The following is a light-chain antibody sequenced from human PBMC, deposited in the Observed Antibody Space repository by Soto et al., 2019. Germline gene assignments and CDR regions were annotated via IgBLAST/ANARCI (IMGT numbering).Light chain of an antibody. CDR1: QSVSSNH. CDR2: DAS. Sequence: EIVLTQSPGTLSLSPGERATLSCRASQSVSSNHLAWYQQKAGQAPRLLIFDASIRVPTTPARFSGSVSGTEFTLTISSLESEDFAVYFCQQYGDRPRTFGQGTKVDIK. J-gene: IGKJ1*01. V-gene: IGKV3-20*01. CDR3: QQYGDRPRT.